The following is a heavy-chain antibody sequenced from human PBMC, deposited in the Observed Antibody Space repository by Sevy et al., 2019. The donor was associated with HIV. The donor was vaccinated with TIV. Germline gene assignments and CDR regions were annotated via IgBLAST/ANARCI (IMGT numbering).Heavy chain of an antibody. CDR3: ARRSRGIAAAIDS. V-gene: IGHV4-59*01. J-gene: IGHJ4*02. D-gene: IGHD6-13*01. CDR2: IYYSGSS. CDR1: GGSMSSYY. Sequence: SETLSLTCTVSGGSMSSYYWSWIRQPPGKALEWIGYIYYSGSSNYNPALTSRVTISVDTSKNQFSLKLSSVTAADTAVYYCARRSRGIAAAIDSWGQGTLVTVSS.